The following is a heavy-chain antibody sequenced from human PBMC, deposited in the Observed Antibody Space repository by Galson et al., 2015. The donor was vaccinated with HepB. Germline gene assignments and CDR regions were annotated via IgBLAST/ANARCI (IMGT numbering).Heavy chain of an antibody. CDR3: ARPHYYDSPNWFDP. CDR2: ISSSGSTI. D-gene: IGHD3-22*01. V-gene: IGHV3-11*01. CDR1: GFTFSDYY. J-gene: IGHJ5*02. Sequence: SLRLSCAASGFTFSDYYMSWIRQAPGKGLEWVSYISSSGSTIYYADSVKGRFTISRDNAKNSLYLQMNSLRAEDTAVYYCARPHYYDSPNWFDPWGQGTLVTVSS.